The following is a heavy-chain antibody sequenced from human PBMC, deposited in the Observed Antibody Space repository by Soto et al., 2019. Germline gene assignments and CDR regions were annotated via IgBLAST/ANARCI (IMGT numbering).Heavy chain of an antibody. V-gene: IGHV4-39*01. D-gene: IGHD2-2*01. CDR3: ASLGGYCSSTRCYGYYGLDV. J-gene: IGHJ6*02. CDR1: GGSSRSGPYS. CDR2: FYYSGST. Sequence: SETLSLTCTVSGGSSRSGPYSWGWIRQPPGKREEWIGTFYYSGSTNYNPSLESRVTISVDTSKNQFSLKVSSVTAADTAVYYCASLGGYCSSTRCYGYYGLDVWGQGTTVNVSS.